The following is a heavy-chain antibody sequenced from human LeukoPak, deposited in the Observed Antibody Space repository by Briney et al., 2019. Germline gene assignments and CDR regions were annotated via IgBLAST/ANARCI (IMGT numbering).Heavy chain of an antibody. CDR2: IYYSGST. CDR1: GGSISSSSYY. Sequence: SETLSLTCTVSGGSISSSSYYWGWIRQPPGKGLEWIGSIYYSGSTYYNPSLKSRVTISVDTSKNQFSLKLSSVTAADTAVYYCARLDYGGNSGDYWGQGTLVTVSS. CDR3: ARLDYGGNSGDY. D-gene: IGHD4-23*01. J-gene: IGHJ4*02. V-gene: IGHV4-39*01.